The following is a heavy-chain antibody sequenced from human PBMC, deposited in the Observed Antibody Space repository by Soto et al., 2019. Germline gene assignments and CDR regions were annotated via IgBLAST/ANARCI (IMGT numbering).Heavy chain of an antibody. CDR2: INSDDST. CDR1: GLSVSSNC. J-gene: IGHJ3*02. Sequence: EVQLVETGGGLIQPGGSLRLSCAASGLSVSSNCMSWVRQAPGKGLEWVSNINSDDSTYHADSVTGRFTISRDNSKNTLYLQMNSLRAEDTAVYYCARVKAWEPVGAFDIWGQGTMVTVSS. V-gene: IGHV3-53*02. D-gene: IGHD1-26*01. CDR3: ARVKAWEPVGAFDI.